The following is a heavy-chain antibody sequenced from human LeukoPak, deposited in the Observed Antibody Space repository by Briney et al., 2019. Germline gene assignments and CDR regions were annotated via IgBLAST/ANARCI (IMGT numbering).Heavy chain of an antibody. CDR3: ARGLELRPYYYGMDV. CDR2: IIPIFGIA. J-gene: IGHJ6*02. V-gene: IGHV1-69*04. D-gene: IGHD1-7*01. Sequence: GASVKVSCKASGGTFSSYAISWVRQAPGQGLEWMGRIIPIFGIANYAPKFQGRVTITADKSTSTAYMELSSLRSEDTAVYYCARGLELRPYYYGMDVWGQGTTVTVSS. CDR1: GGTFSSYA.